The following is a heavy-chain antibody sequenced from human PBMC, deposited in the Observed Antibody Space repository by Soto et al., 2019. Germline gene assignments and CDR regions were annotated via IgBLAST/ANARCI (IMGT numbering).Heavy chain of an antibody. Sequence: PGGSLRLSCAASGFTFSPFWMHWVRQAPGKGLVWLSHINSDGSTIVYADSVKGRFTISRDNAKNTLYLQMNSLRVEDTAVYYFVRDRGHPDSFDLWCQAIMVTVS. V-gene: IGHV3-74*01. J-gene: IGHJ3*01. CDR2: INSDGSTI. D-gene: IGHD3-10*01. CDR3: VRDRGHPDSFDL. CDR1: GFTFSPFW.